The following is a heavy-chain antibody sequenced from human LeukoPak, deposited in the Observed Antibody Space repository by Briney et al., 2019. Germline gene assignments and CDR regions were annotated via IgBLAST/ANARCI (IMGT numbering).Heavy chain of an antibody. Sequence: GGSLRLSCAVSGITLSNYGMSWVRQAPGKELEWVAGISGSGGGTSYADSVKGRFTISRDNAKNTLFLQMNSLRVEDTAVYFCAKRGVVIRVFLVGFHKEAYYFESWGQGAQVTVSS. CDR2: ISGSGGGT. CDR3: AKRGVVIRVFLVGFHKEAYYFES. V-gene: IGHV3-23*01. CDR1: GITLSNYG. D-gene: IGHD3-3*01. J-gene: IGHJ4*02.